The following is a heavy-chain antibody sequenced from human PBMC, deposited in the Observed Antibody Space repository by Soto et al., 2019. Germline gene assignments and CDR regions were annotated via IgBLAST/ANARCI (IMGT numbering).Heavy chain of an antibody. D-gene: IGHD2-2*01. CDR3: AKDRNYQLLKGRGYYYYYYMDV. CDR1: GFTFSSYA. V-gene: IGHV3-23*01. J-gene: IGHJ6*03. Sequence: EVQLLESGGGLVQPGGSLRLSCAASGFTFSSYAMSWVRQAPGKGLEWVSAISGSGGSTYYADSVKGRFTISRDNSKNTLYLQMNSLRAEDTAVYYCAKDRNYQLLKGRGYYYYYYMDVWGKGTTVTVSS. CDR2: ISGSGGST.